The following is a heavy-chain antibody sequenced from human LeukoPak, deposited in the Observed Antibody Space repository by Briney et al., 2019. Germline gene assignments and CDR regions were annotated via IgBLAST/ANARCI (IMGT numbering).Heavy chain of an antibody. D-gene: IGHD5-18*01. CDR1: GGSFSGNF. CDR3: ARGTDGYTYGRGLGCWYFVL. Sequence: SETLSLTCAVYGGSFSGNFWSWIRQPPGKGLEWIGEINHSGSTNYNPSLKSRVTISVDTSKNQFSLKLSSVTAADTAVYCCARGTDGYTYGRGLGCWYFVLRRRGAKVSVS. CDR2: INHSGST. V-gene: IGHV4-34*01. J-gene: IGHJ2*01.